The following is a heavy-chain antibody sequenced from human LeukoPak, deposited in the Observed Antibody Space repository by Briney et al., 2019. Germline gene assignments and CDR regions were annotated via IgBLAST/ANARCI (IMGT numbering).Heavy chain of an antibody. CDR1: GYTFTGYY. J-gene: IGHJ4*02. D-gene: IGHD6-13*01. CDR3: ARGSSSPVPNFDY. V-gene: IGHV1-2*02. CDR2: INPNNGGT. Sequence: RASVKVSCKASGYTFTGYYMHWVRQAPGQGLEWMGWINPNNGGTSYAQKFQGRVTMTRDTSITTAYMELPTLTSDDTAVYYCARGSSSPVPNFDYWGQETLVTVSS.